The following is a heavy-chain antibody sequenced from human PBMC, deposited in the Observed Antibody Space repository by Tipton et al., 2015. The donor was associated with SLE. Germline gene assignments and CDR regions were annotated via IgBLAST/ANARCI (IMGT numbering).Heavy chain of an antibody. Sequence: GSLRLSCAASGFTFSDYYMSWIRQAPGKGLEWVSYISSSSSHTNYADSVKGRFTISRDNAKNSLYLQMNSLRAEDTAVYYCAREILNGFDAFDIWGQGTMVTVSS. CDR1: GFTFSDYY. D-gene: IGHD2/OR15-2a*01. J-gene: IGHJ3*02. CDR3: AREILNGFDAFDI. CDR2: ISSSSSHT. V-gene: IGHV3-11*06.